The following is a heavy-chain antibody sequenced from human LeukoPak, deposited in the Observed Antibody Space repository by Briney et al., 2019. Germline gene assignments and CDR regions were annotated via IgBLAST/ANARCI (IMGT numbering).Heavy chain of an antibody. CDR2: IKQDGSEK. V-gene: IGHV3-7*01. CDR1: GFTFSSYW. J-gene: IGHJ6*02. CDR3: ARDSGYEFRGYYYYCGMDV. Sequence: TGGSLRLSCAASGFTFSSYWMSWVRQAPGKGLEWVANIKQDGSEKYYVDSVKGRFTISRDNAKNSLYLQMNSLRAEDTAVYYCARDSGYEFRGYYYYCGMDVWGQGTTVTVSS. D-gene: IGHD5-12*01.